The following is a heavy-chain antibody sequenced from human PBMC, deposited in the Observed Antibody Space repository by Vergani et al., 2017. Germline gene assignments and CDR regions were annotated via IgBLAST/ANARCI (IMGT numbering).Heavy chain of an antibody. D-gene: IGHD6-19*01. J-gene: IGHJ4*02. CDR3: AIDTVTGSRYFDY. V-gene: IGHV3-30*02. CDR1: GFTFSNYG. CDR2: RRYDGSNT. Sequence: QVQLVESGGGVVQPGGSLRLSCGASGFTFSNYGMHWVRQAPGKGLEWVTFRRYDGSNTYYEDSVKGRLTISRDNSKKTLFLQMNSLRPEDTAVYYCAIDTVTGSRYFDYWGQGTLVTVSS.